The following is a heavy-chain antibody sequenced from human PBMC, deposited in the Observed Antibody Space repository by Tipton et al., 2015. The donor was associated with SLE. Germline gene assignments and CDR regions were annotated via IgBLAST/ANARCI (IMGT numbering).Heavy chain of an antibody. Sequence: TLSLTCTVSGYSITSHNYYWGWIRQPPGKGLEWIGTVSYSGSTYYNPSLKSRVTISVDTSKNQFSLKLTSVTAADTAVYYCARGMVTWRGAILGVDVWGQGTTVNVSS. CDR1: GYSITSHNYY. CDR3: ARGMVTWRGAILGVDV. J-gene: IGHJ6*02. V-gene: IGHV4-39*07. CDR2: VSYSGST. D-gene: IGHD2-21*02.